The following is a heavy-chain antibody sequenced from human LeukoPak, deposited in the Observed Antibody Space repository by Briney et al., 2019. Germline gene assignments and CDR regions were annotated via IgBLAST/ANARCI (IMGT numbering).Heavy chain of an antibody. CDR1: GFTFSSYA. Sequence: GRSLRLSCAASGFTFSSYAMNWVRQAPGKGLEWVAVISYDGSNKYYADSVKGRFTISRDNSKNTLYLQMNSLRAEDTAVYYCAREEPRYGDSYSPNAFDIWGQGTMFTVSS. V-gene: IGHV3-30-3*01. CDR3: AREEPRYGDSYSPNAFDI. D-gene: IGHD4-17*01. J-gene: IGHJ3*02. CDR2: ISYDGSNK.